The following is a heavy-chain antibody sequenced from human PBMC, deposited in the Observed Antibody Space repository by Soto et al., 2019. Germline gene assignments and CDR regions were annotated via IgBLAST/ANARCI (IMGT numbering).Heavy chain of an antibody. D-gene: IGHD3-9*01. Sequence: GGSLRLSSRTTAFTFSSYCTSRIRQAPWRGLEWVADINQDGGWKYYVASMKGRFTISRDNAKNSLCLQVNSLRAEDTAVYYCAKDTHSRKHFDWLLSHLYYYYGMDVWGQGT. CDR1: AFTFSSYC. CDR2: INQDGGWK. V-gene: IGHV3-7*01. J-gene: IGHJ6*02. CDR3: AKDTHSRKHFDWLLSHLYYYYGMDV.